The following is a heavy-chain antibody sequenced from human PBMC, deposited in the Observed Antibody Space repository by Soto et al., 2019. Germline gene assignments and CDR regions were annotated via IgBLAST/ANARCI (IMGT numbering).Heavy chain of an antibody. V-gene: IGHV3-11*05. J-gene: IGHJ3*02. CDR3: ARASYYGSGSYGLDI. Sequence: QVQLVESGGGLVKPGGSLRLSCEASGFTFSDYYMTWIRQSPGKGLECVSYIRSSSSLTHFPDSVKGRFIISRDNAKNSVFLQMNSLRAEDTAVFYCARASYYGSGSYGLDIWGQGTLVTVSS. CDR1: GFTFSDYY. D-gene: IGHD3-10*01. CDR2: IRSSSSLT.